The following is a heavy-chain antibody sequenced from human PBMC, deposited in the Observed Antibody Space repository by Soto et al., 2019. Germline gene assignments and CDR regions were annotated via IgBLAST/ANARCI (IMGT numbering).Heavy chain of an antibody. D-gene: IGHD1-26*01. CDR3: VKEWELLLDY. CDR1: GFTFISYA. CDR2: ISSNGGST. Sequence: GGSLRLSCSASGFTFISYAMHWGRQAPGKGLEYVSVISSNGGSTYYADSVKGRFTISRDNSKNTLWLQMSSLRAEDTAVYYCVKEWELLLDYWGQGTLVTVSS. V-gene: IGHV3-64D*06. J-gene: IGHJ4*02.